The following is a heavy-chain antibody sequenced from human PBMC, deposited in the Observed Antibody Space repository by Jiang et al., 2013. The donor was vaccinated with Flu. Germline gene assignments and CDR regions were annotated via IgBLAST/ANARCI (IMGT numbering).Heavy chain of an antibody. CDR3: ARGPGTETIRFDP. CDR1: GDSVSGNSAA. V-gene: IGHV6-1*01. J-gene: IGHJ5*02. Sequence: SQTLSLTCAIFGDSVSGNSAAWNWIRQSPSRGLEWLGRTYYRSKWYYDYAVSVKSRITINPDTSKNQFSLRLNSVTPEDTAVYYCARGPGTETIRFDPWGQGTLVTVSS. CDR2: TYYRSKWYY. D-gene: IGHD1-1*01.